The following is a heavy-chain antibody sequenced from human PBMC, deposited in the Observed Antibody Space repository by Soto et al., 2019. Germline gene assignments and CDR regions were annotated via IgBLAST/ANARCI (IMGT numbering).Heavy chain of an antibody. V-gene: IGHV1-69*13. D-gene: IGHD4-17*01. J-gene: IGHJ3*02. CDR1: GGTFSSYA. CDR2: IIPIFGTA. CDR3: ARLTPTTVTTNNAFGI. Sequence: SVKVSCKASGGTFSSYAISWVRQAPGQGLEWMGGIIPIFGTANYAQKFQGRVTITADESTSTAYMELSSLRSEDTAVYYCARLTPTTVTTNNAFGIWGEGTMVTVAS.